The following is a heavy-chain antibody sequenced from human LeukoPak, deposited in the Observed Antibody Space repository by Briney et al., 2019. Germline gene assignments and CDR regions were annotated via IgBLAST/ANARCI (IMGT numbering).Heavy chain of an antibody. V-gene: IGHV4-59*01. CDR3: ARDMLQGAFDI. D-gene: IGHD3-10*02. CDR1: GGSISSSY. J-gene: IGHJ3*02. CDR2: IYYSGST. Sequence: RASETLSLTCTVSGGSISSSYWSWIRQPPGKGLEWIGYIYYSGSTNYNPSLKSRLTISIDTSKNQFSLRLSSVTAADTAVYYCARDMLQGAFDIWGQGTMVTVSS.